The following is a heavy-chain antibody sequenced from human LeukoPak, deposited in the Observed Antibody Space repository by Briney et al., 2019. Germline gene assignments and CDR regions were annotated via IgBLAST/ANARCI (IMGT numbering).Heavy chain of an antibody. CDR1: GYTFTSYY. J-gene: IGHJ3*02. CDR2: INPSGGST. V-gene: IGHV1-46*01. Sequence: ASVKVSCKASGYTFTSYYMHWVRQAPGQGLEWMGIINPSGGSTSYAQKFQGRVTMTRDTSVSTAYMQLNRLTSDDTAVYYCARDGGGSYRGGAFDIWGQGTMITVSS. D-gene: IGHD1-26*01. CDR3: ARDGGGSYRGGAFDI.